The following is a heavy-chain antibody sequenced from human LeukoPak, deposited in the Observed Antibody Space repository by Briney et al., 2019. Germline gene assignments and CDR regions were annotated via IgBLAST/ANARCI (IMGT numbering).Heavy chain of an antibody. CDR1: GFTFSSYA. D-gene: IGHD3-9*01. Sequence: PGGSLRLSCAASGFTFSSYAMSWVGQAPGKGLEWVSAISGSGGSTYYADSVKGRFTISRDNSKNTLYLQMNSLRAEDTAVYYCAKRGLRYFDWSRSYYFDYWGQGTLVTVSS. V-gene: IGHV3-23*01. CDR2: ISGSGGST. J-gene: IGHJ4*02. CDR3: AKRGLRYFDWSRSYYFDY.